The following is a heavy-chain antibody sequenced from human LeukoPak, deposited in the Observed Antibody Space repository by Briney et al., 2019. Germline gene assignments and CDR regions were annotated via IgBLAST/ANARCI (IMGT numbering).Heavy chain of an antibody. D-gene: IGHD3/OR15-3a*01. CDR2: LSASGTGT. CDR1: GFTFSNYA. CDR3: VRDALGGRTGYNPFDY. V-gene: IGHV3-23*01. J-gene: IGHJ4*02. Sequence: GGSLRLSCEASGFTFSNYAMNWVRQAPRKGLEWVSGLSASGTGTYYAHSVKGRFTISRDNSKNTLFLQMNSLRAEDTAVYHCVRDALGGRTGYNPFDYWGQGTLVTVSS.